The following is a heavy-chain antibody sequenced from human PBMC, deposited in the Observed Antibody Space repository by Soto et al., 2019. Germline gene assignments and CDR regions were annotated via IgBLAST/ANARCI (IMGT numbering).Heavy chain of an antibody. CDR3: ARNIPYYYDSSGYRNAFDI. Sequence: PGGSLSLSCAASGFTFSSYEMNWVRQAPGKGLEWVSYISISGSTIYYADSVKGRFTISRDNAKNPLYLQMNSLRAEDTAVYYCARNIPYYYDSSGYRNAFDIWGQGTMVTVSS. D-gene: IGHD3-22*01. CDR1: GFTFSSYE. V-gene: IGHV3-48*03. J-gene: IGHJ3*02. CDR2: ISISGSTI.